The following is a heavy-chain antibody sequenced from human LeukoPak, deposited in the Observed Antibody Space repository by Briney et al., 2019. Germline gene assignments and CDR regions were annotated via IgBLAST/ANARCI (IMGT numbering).Heavy chain of an antibody. D-gene: IGHD2-15*01. J-gene: IGHJ4*02. CDR2: IQYDGSDK. CDR1: GFAFSSYA. CDR3: ARDPKRYCSGGSCYVDS. Sequence: TGGSLRLSCAASGFAFSSYAMHWVRQAPGKGLEWVAIIQYDGSDKFYGDSVKGRFTISRDNSKNTLYLQMNNLRAEDTAVYYCARDPKRYCSGGSCYVDSWGQGTLVTVSS. V-gene: IGHV3-30-3*01.